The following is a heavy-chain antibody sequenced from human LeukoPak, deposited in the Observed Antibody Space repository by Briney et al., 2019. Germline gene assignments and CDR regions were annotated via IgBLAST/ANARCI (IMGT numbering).Heavy chain of an antibody. CDR3: ARGEMITFGGVIVISTFDI. J-gene: IGHJ3*02. V-gene: IGHV1-2*02. Sequence: ASVEVSCKTSGYTFTGYYIQWVRQAPGQGLEWMGYINPTSGGTNYAQEFQGRVTMTRDTSISTAYMELSRLTSDDTAVYYCARGEMITFGGVIVISTFDIWGQGTMVTVS. CDR2: INPTSGGT. CDR1: GYTFTGYY. D-gene: IGHD3-16*02.